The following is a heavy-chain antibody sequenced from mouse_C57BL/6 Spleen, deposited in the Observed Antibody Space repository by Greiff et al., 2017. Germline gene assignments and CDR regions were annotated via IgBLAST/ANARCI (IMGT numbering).Heavy chain of an antibody. V-gene: IGHV1-19*01. CDR2: INPYNGGT. Sequence: VQLQQSGPVLVKPGASVKMSCKASGYTFTDYYMNWVKQSHGKSLEWIGVINPYNGGTSYNQKFKGKATLTVDKSSSTAYMELNSLTSEDSAVYYCARRGHYYGSRDYFDYWGQGTTLTVSS. CDR3: ARRGHYYGSRDYFDY. D-gene: IGHD1-1*01. CDR1: GYTFTDYY. J-gene: IGHJ2*01.